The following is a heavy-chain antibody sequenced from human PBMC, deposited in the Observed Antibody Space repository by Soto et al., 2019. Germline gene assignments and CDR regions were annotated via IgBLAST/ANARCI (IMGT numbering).Heavy chain of an antibody. Sequence: QVQLVQSGAEVKKPGASVKVSCKTYGYTFTNYGITWVRQAPGQGLEWMGWVSAYNRNTNYAQKFQDRVTMTPDKSTRTAYMEARSPTSDHPALYFWSRERKWGPLPFWGQGTLVTVSS. D-gene: IGHD1-26*01. CDR2: VSAYNRNT. V-gene: IGHV1-18*04. J-gene: IGHJ4*02. CDR1: GYTFTNYG. CDR3: SRERKWGPLPF.